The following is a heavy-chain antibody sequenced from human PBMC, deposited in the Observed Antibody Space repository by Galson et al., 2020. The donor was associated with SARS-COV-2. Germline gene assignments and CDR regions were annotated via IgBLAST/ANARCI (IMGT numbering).Heavy chain of an antibody. Sequence: GESLKISCTASGVAVSATYIIWVRQAPGKGLEWVSVTYRDGDSYYADSVKGRFTISRDTSKNTVYLQADRLRVEDTAVYYCATGVNDFWSGSPSGYLDSWGQGALVTVSS. V-gene: IGHV3-66*01. CDR3: ATGVNDFWSGSPSGYLDS. J-gene: IGHJ4*02. CDR1: GVAVSATY. D-gene: IGHD3-3*01. CDR2: TYRDGDS.